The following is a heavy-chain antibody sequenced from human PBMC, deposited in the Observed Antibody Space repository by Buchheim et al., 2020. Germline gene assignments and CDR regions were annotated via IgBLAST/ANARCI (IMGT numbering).Heavy chain of an antibody. J-gene: IGHJ4*02. V-gene: IGHV1-46*01. CDR2: INPGGDSA. Sequence: QVHLVQSGAEVKKPGARVKGSCTASGYTFTSYNVHWVRQAPGQGLEWMGIINPGGDSASYAQKFQGRLTMTRDTSTSTVYMELSSLRSEDTAVYYCARDECRASACYSRAYYYFDFWGQGTL. CDR3: ARDECRASACYSRAYYYFDF. D-gene: IGHD2/OR15-2a*01. CDR1: GYTFTSYN.